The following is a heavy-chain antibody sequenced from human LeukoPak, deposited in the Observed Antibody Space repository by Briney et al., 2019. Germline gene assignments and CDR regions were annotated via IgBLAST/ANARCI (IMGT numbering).Heavy chain of an antibody. CDR1: GFTFSSYG. CDR3: ARDLYDTSGNKYFDY. J-gene: IGHJ4*02. Sequence: PGGSLRLSCAASGFTFSSYGIHWVRQAPGKGLEWVAVISYDGSNKYYADSVKGRFTISRDNSKNTLYLQMSSLRAEDTAVYYCARDLYDTSGNKYFDYWGQGTLVTVSS. V-gene: IGHV3-30*03. CDR2: ISYDGSNK. D-gene: IGHD3-22*01.